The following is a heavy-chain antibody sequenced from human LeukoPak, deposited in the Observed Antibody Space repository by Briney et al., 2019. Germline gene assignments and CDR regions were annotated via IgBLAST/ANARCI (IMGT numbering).Heavy chain of an antibody. Sequence: ASVKVSCKASGYTFNTYGISWVRQAPGQGLEWRGGISTYNGDTSYEQNLKGRGTMTTDTATSTTSMELMSLRSDDTAVYYCLRDAQRPRLPPDYWGQGTLVTVSS. CDR3: LRDAQRPRLPPDY. J-gene: IGHJ4*02. CDR2: ISTYNGDT. CDR1: GYTFNTYG. V-gene: IGHV1-18*01.